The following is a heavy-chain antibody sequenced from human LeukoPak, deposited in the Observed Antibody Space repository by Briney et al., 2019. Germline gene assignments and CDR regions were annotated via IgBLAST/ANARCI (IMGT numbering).Heavy chain of an antibody. V-gene: IGHV3-66*01. J-gene: IGHJ5*02. D-gene: IGHD2-2*01. CDR1: GFTVSTNY. CDR2: IYSGGTT. CDR3: ARAPFPIPMPWFDP. Sequence: GGSLRLSCAASGFTVSTNYMSWVRQAPGKGLGWVSVIYSGGTTYYADSVKDRFTISRDNSKNTLSLQMNSLRAEDTAVYYCARAPFPIPMPWFDPWGQGTLVTVSS.